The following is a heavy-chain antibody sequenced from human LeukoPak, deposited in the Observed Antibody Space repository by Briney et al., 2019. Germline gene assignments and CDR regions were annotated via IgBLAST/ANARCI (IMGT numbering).Heavy chain of an antibody. CDR3: AKDPDYDFWSGYYHFDY. D-gene: IGHD3-3*01. V-gene: IGHV3-43*01. J-gene: IGHJ4*02. CDR2: ISWDGGST. CDR1: GFTFDDYT. Sequence: GGSLRLSCAASGFTFDDYTMHWVRQAPGKGLEGVSLISWDGGSTYYADSVKGRFTISRDNSKNSLYLQMNSLRTEDTAVYYCAKDPDYDFWSGYYHFDYWGQGTLVTVSS.